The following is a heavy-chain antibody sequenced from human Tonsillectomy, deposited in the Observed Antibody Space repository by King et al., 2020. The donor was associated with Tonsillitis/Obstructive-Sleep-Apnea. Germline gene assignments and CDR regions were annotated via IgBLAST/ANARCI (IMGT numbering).Heavy chain of an antibody. CDR2: IYWDDDK. D-gene: IGHD3-22*01. CDR3: AHRGRNAYYDDGSGSQGDFDS. Sequence: TLKESGPTLVKPTQTLTLTCTFSGFSLSTSGVGVGWIRQPPGKALEWLALIYWDDDKRYRLSLKSRLTITKDTSKNQVVLTMTNMDPVDTATYYCAHRGRNAYYDDGSGSQGDFDSWGQGTVVTVSS. V-gene: IGHV2-5*02. J-gene: IGHJ3*02. CDR1: GFSLSTSGVG.